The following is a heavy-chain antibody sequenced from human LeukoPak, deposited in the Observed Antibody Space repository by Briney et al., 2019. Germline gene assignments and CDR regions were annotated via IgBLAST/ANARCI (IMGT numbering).Heavy chain of an antibody. V-gene: IGHV4-59*08. D-gene: IGHD4/OR15-4a*01. CDR2: IYYSGST. CDR1: GGSISSYY. J-gene: IGHJ4*02. CDR3: ARHGGCHLPYYFDH. Sequence: PSETLSLTCTGSGGSISSYYWSWIRQPPGKGREWIGYIYYSGSTNYNPSLKSRVTISVDTSKNQFSLKLSSVTAADTAVYYCARHGGCHLPYYFDHWGQGTLVTVSS.